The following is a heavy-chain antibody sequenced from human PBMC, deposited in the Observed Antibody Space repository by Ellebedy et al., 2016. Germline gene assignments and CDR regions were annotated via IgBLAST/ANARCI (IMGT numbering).Heavy chain of an antibody. CDR3: AKVVHGCSSTSCYGTYYYYYGMDV. J-gene: IGHJ6*02. D-gene: IGHD2-2*01. Sequence: GESLKISXAASGFTFSSYAMSWVRQAPGKGLEWVSAISGSGGSTYYADSVKGRFTISRDNSKNTLYQQMNSLRAEDTAVYYCAKVVHGCSSTSCYGTYYYYYGMDVWGQGTTVTVSS. CDR1: GFTFSSYA. CDR2: ISGSGGST. V-gene: IGHV3-23*01.